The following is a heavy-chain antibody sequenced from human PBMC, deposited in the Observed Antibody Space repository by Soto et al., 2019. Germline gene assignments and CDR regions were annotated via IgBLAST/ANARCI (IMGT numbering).Heavy chain of an antibody. CDR1: GGSISSSNW. CDR2: IYHSGST. D-gene: IGHD3-10*01. CDR3: AGAQVQYGSGIYYYYYGMDV. J-gene: IGHJ6*02. Sequence: SETLSLTCAVSGGSISSSNWWSWVRQPPGKGLEWIGEIYHSGSTNYNPSLKSRVTISVDKSKNQFSLKLSSVTAADTAVYYCAGAQVQYGSGIYYYYYGMDVWGQGTTVTVSS. V-gene: IGHV4-4*02.